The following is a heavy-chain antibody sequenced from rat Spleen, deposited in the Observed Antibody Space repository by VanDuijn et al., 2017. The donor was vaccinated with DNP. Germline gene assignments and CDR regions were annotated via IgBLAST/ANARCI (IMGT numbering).Heavy chain of an antibody. V-gene: IGHV7-6*01. CDR2: IRNKANSYTT. J-gene: IGHJ4*01. CDR1: GFTFADFY. CDR3: TRHRTIMPYYYAMDA. D-gene: IGHD1-12*01. Sequence: MGLLESGGGLVQPGGSLRLSCAASGFTFADFYMSWIRQSPGKAPEWLSLIRNKANSYTTEYNPSVKGRFTISRDNAKSTLYLQMDSMRSEDTATYYCTRHRTIMPYYYAMDAWGQGASVTVSS.